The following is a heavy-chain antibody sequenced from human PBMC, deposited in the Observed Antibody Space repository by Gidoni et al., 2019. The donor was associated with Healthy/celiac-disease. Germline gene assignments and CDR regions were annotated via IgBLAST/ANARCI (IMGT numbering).Heavy chain of an antibody. V-gene: IGHV4-59*01. Sequence: QMQLQESGPGLLQPSGTLSLTCTVSGSSITTYYWTWIRQPPGKGLEWIGYIYYSGSGNYNPSLKSRVTISVDTSKNHFSLKLTSVTAADTAVYYCARDGGDNTPYWFDPWGQGTLVTVSS. CDR1: GSSITTYY. J-gene: IGHJ5*02. CDR2: IYYSGSG. D-gene: IGHD2-21*02. CDR3: ARDGGDNTPYWFDP.